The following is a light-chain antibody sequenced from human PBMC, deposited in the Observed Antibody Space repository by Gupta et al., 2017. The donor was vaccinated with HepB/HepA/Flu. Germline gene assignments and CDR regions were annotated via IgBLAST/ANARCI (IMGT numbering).Light chain of an antibody. CDR3: QQDNKWPPWT. V-gene: IGKV3-15*01. CDR2: DTS. J-gene: IGKJ1*01. Sequence: EIVMTQSPATLSVSPGERATLSCRASQTVNSNLAWYQQKPGQAPRLLIYDTSTRATGIPARFSGSGSGKEFTLTISSRQSEDSAVYYCQQDNKWPPWTFGQWTXVEIK. CDR1: QTVNSN.